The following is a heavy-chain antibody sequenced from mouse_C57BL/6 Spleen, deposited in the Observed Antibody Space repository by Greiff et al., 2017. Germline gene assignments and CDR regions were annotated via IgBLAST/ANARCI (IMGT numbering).Heavy chain of an antibody. CDR2: INPGSGGT. Sequence: VQLQQSGAELVRPGTSVKVSCKASGYAFTNYLIEWVKQRPGQGLEWIGVINPGSGGTNYNEKFKGKATLTADKSSSTAYMQLSSLTSEDSAVYFCARYPYYYGSSYGYCDYWGQGTTLTVSS. J-gene: IGHJ2*01. D-gene: IGHD1-1*01. CDR3: ARYPYYYGSSYGYCDY. CDR1: GYAFTNYL. V-gene: IGHV1-54*01.